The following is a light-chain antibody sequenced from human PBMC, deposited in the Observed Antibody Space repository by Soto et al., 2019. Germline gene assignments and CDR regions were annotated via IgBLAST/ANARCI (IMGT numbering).Light chain of an antibody. Sequence: DIQMTQSPSSLSASVGDRVTITCRTSQSISTYFNWYQHKPGKAPKLLIYAAFTLQSGVPSRLTGSGSGTEFTLTISNLQPEDFATYYCQETYSSLRTFGQGTKVDIK. CDR1: QSISTY. CDR3: QETYSSLRT. V-gene: IGKV1-39*01. CDR2: AAF. J-gene: IGKJ1*01.